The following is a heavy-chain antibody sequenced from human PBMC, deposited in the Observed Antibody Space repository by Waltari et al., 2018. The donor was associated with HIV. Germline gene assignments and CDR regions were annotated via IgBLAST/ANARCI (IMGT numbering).Heavy chain of an antibody. Sequence: QVQLQESGPGLVKPSETLSLTCIVSGGSIGSSSWSWIRQPPGTGLEWIGNIYYSGSTNYNPSLKSRVSISVDTSKNQFSLKLSSVTAADTAVYYCAKSLRRGYSYGYDDYYYGMDVWGQGTTVTVSS. CDR3: AKSLRRGYSYGYDDYYYGMDV. V-gene: IGHV4-59*03. CDR1: GGSIGSSS. CDR2: IYYSGST. J-gene: IGHJ6*02. D-gene: IGHD5-18*01.